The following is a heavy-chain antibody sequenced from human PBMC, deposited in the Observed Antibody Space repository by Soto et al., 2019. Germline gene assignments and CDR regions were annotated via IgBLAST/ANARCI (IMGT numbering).Heavy chain of an antibody. Sequence: QVQLQESGPGLVKPSETLSLTCTVSGGSISPYYWSWIWQPPGKGLEWIGYIYYTGTTRYNPSLKSRVTTSVDTSKNQFSLKLGSVTAADTAVYYCARLGGYYQALDTWGQGTLVTVSS. D-gene: IGHD3-22*01. CDR3: ARLGGYYQALDT. CDR2: IYYTGTT. J-gene: IGHJ5*02. V-gene: IGHV4-59*08. CDR1: GGSISPYY.